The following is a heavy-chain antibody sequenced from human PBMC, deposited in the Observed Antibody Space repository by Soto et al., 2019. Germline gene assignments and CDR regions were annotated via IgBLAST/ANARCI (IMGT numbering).Heavy chain of an antibody. CDR1: GGSITSGGYY. V-gene: IGHV4-31*03. CDR3: ARSVRLGDLSLRY. J-gene: IGHJ4*02. D-gene: IGHD3-16*02. CDR2: ISYSGRT. Sequence: QVQLQESGPGLVKPSQTLSLTCTVSGGSITSGGYYWSWIRQHPGKGLEWIGYISYSGRTYYKPSVKSRVTISVDTSMNQFSLKLSSVTAADTAVYYCARSVRLGDLSLRYWGQGTLVTVSS.